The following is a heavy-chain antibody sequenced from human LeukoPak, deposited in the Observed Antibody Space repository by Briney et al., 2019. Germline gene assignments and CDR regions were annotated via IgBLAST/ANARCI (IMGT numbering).Heavy chain of an antibody. V-gene: IGHV4-59*12. D-gene: IGHD2-2*01. CDR3: LPNWDIVVVPAARTRWPFRGDYYYYMDV. Sequence: SETLSLTCTVSGGSISSYYWSWIRQPPGKGLEWIGYIYYSGSTNYNPSLKSRVTISVDTSKNQFSLKLSSVTAADTAVYYCLPNWDIVVVPAARTRWPFRGDYYYYMDVWGKGTTVTISS. J-gene: IGHJ6*03. CDR1: GGSISSYY. CDR2: IYYSGST.